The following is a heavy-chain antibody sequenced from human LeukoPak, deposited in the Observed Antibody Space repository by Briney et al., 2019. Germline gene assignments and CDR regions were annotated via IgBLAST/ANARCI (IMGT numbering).Heavy chain of an antibody. D-gene: IGHD5-24*01. CDR2: IIPIFGTA. Sequence: SVKVSCKASGGTFSSYAISWVRQAPGQGLEWMGGIIPIFGTANYAQKFQGRVTITADESTSTAYMELSSLRSEDTAVYYCARGMERWLQLHLGYWGQGTLVTVSS. CDR3: ARGMERWLQLHLGY. J-gene: IGHJ4*02. V-gene: IGHV1-69*13. CDR1: GGTFSSYA.